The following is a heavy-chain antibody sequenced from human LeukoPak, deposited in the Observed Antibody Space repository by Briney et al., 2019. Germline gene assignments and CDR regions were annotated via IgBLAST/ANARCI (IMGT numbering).Heavy chain of an antibody. CDR1: GGSITSDH. CDR3: GRKNDFEI. Sequence: PSETLSLTCTVSGGSITSDHWSWIRQPPGKGLEWIGCIYYSGRTYYNPSLKSRVTISVDMSKNQFSLRLTSATAADTAVYYCGRKNDFEIWGQGTLVTVSS. D-gene: IGHD2/OR15-2a*01. V-gene: IGHV4-59*01. J-gene: IGHJ3*02. CDR2: IYYSGRT.